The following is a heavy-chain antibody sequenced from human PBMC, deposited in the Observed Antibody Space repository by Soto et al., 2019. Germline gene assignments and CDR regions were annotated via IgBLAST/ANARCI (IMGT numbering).Heavy chain of an antibody. J-gene: IGHJ3*02. V-gene: IGHV1-18*01. D-gene: IGHD4-17*01. CDR1: GYTFTSYG. CDR2: ISAYNGNT. CDR3: ARELDYHSAWAFDI. Sequence: QVQLVQSGAEVKKPGASVKVSCKASGYTFTSYGISWVRQAPGQGLEWMGWISAYNGNTNYAQKVQGRVTMTTDTSTSQAYMEVRSLRSDDTAVYYCARELDYHSAWAFDIWGQGTMVTVSS.